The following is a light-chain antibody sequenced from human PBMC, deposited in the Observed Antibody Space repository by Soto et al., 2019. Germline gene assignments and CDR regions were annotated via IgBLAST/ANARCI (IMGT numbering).Light chain of an antibody. CDR3: QQSSSTPPYT. CDR1: QSISSY. V-gene: IGKV1-39*01. J-gene: IGKJ2*01. Sequence: DIQMTQSPSSLSASVGDRVTITCRASQSISSYLNWYQQKQGKATKLLIYAASSLQSGVPARFSGSGSGTDCTRTIISLQPEDFATYYCQQSSSTPPYTFGQGTKLEIK. CDR2: AAS.